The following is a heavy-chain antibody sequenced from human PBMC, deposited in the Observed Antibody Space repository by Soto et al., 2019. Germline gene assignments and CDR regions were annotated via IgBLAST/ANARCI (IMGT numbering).Heavy chain of an antibody. D-gene: IGHD2-2*01. Sequence: GGSLRLSCAASGFTFSNAWMNWVRQAPGKGLEWVGRIKSKTDGGTTDYAAPVKGRFTISREDSKNTLYLQRNSLKTEDRAVYYCTTYDRYCSSTSCYAGGDIYYYYGMDVWGQGTTVTVSS. V-gene: IGHV3-15*07. J-gene: IGHJ6*02. CDR2: IKSKTDGGTT. CDR3: TTYDRYCSSTSCYAGGDIYYYYGMDV. CDR1: GFTFSNAW.